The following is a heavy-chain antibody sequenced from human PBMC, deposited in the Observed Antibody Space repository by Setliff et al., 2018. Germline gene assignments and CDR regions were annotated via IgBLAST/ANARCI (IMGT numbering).Heavy chain of an antibody. D-gene: IGHD6-19*01. J-gene: IGHJ6*03. CDR1: GGSISSYY. CDR2: IYVGGSA. Sequence: KLRETLSLTCTVSGGSISSYYWSWIRQPAGKGLEWIGHIYVGGSANYNPSLKSRVTMSIGTSKNQFSLKLNSVTAADMAVYYCAREQWLDPPGYYYMDVWAKGTTVTVSS. V-gene: IGHV4-4*07. CDR3: AREQWLDPPGYYYMDV.